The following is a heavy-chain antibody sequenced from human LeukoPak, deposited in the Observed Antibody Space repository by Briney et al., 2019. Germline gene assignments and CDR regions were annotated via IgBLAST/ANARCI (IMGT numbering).Heavy chain of an antibody. V-gene: IGHV3-74*01. Sequence: SGGSLRLSCAASGFTFSSYWMHWVRQAPGKGLVWVSRINSDGSSTSYADSVKGRFTISRDNAKNTLYLQMNSLRAEDTAVYYCARKGDYYDSSGYYQKPFDYWGQGTLVTVSS. D-gene: IGHD3-22*01. CDR2: INSDGSST. CDR3: ARKGDYYDSSGYYQKPFDY. J-gene: IGHJ4*02. CDR1: GFTFSSYW.